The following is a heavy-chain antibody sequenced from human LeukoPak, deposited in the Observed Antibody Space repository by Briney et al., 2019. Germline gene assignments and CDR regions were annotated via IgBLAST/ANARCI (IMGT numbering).Heavy chain of an antibody. D-gene: IGHD2-2*02. Sequence: SETLSLTCTVSGGSVSSSSYYWGWIRQPPGKGLEWIGSIYYSGSTYYNPSLKSRVTISVDTSKNQFSLKLSSVTAADTAVYYCARDQISYNYMDVWGKGTTVTVSS. CDR3: ARDQISYNYMDV. CDR2: IYYSGST. CDR1: GGSVSSSSYY. V-gene: IGHV4-39*07. J-gene: IGHJ6*03.